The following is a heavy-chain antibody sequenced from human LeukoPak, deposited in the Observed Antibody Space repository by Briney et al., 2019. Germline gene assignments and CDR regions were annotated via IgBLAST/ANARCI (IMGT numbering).Heavy chain of an antibody. J-gene: IGHJ4*02. D-gene: IGHD6-19*01. CDR1: GDSISSHY. CDR3: AGIWYSSGYYFDY. CDR2: IYDTGTT. Sequence: SETLSLTCTVSGDSISSHYWSWIPQPPGKGPEWIAYIYDTGTTVSNPSLKSRVSMSLDRSKNEFSLQLTSVTAADTAVYYCAGIWYSSGYYFDYWGQGTLVTVSS. V-gene: IGHV4-59*11.